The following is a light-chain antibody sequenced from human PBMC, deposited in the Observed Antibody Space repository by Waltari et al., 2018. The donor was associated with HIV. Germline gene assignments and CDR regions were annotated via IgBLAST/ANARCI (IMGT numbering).Light chain of an antibody. CDR2: NDM. V-gene: IGLV3-9*01. J-gene: IGLJ2*01. CDR1: DLGSNT. Sequence: SYEMPQPLSVSVALGQTARIKCGGNDLGSNTVKWYQQKPGKAPVLVIYNDMNRSPWIPERFSGSMSGNTATLGISRAQAGDEADYYCQVWHSNTAVFVGGTKLTVL. CDR3: QVWHSNTAV.